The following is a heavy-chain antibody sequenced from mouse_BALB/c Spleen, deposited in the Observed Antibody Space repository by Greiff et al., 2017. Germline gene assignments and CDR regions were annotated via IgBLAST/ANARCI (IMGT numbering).Heavy chain of an antibody. CDR3: ARRGDRYDGLWAMDY. J-gene: IGHJ4*01. CDR2: IWSGGST. Sequence: QVQLQQSGPGLVQPSQSLSITCTVSGFSLTSYGVHWVRQSPGKGLEWLGVIWSGGSTDYNAAFISRLSISKDNSKSQVFFKMNSLQADDTAIYYCARRGDRYDGLWAMDYWGQGTSVTVSS. CDR1: GFSLTSYG. V-gene: IGHV2-4-1*01. D-gene: IGHD2-14*01.